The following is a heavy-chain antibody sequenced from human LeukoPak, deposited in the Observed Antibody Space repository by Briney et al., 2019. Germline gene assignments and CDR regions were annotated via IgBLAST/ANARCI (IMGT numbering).Heavy chain of an antibody. Sequence: GGSLRLSCAASGFTFSSYWMHWVRHAPGKGLVWVSRINSDGSSTNYADSVKGRFTISRDNAKNTLYLQMNSLRAEDTAVYYCARDGSLRTGYYYDSSGYSSDYWGQGTLVTVSS. V-gene: IGHV3-74*01. CDR1: GFTFSSYW. CDR2: INSDGSST. D-gene: IGHD3-22*01. CDR3: ARDGSLRTGYYYDSSGYSSDY. J-gene: IGHJ4*02.